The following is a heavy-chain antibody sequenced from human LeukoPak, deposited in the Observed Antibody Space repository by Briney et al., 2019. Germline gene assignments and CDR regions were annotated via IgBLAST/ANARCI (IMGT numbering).Heavy chain of an antibody. CDR2: ISSSSSYI. D-gene: IGHD5-24*01. V-gene: IGHV3-21*01. Sequence: GGSLRLSCAASGFTFTNAWMSWVRQAPGKGLEWVSSISSSSSYIYYADSVKGRFTISRDNAKNSLYLQMNSLRAEDTAVYYCATLGRDGYNYFAFDIWGQGTMVTVSS. CDR1: GFTFTNAW. CDR3: ATLGRDGYNYFAFDI. J-gene: IGHJ3*02.